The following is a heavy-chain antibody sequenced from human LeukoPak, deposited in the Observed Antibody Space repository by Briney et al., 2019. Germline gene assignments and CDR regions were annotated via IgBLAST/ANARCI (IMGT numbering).Heavy chain of an antibody. CDR2: ISSNGGST. CDR1: GFTFSSYA. Sequence: GGSLRLSCAASGFTFSSYAMHWVRPAPGKGLEYVSAISSNGGSTYYANSVKGRFTISRDTSKNTLYLQMGSLRAEDMAVYYCARGVGYYDFWSGYHDYWGQGTLVTVSS. J-gene: IGHJ4*02. CDR3: ARGVGYYDFWSGYHDY. D-gene: IGHD3-3*01. V-gene: IGHV3-64*01.